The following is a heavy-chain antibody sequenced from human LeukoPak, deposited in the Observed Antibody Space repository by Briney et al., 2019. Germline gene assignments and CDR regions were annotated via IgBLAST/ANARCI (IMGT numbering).Heavy chain of an antibody. V-gene: IGHV1-2*02. CDR2: INPNSGGT. CDR3: ARDRHYYDSSGCLDV. D-gene: IGHD3-22*01. CDR1: GYTFTGYY. J-gene: IGHJ6*04. Sequence: GASVKVSCKASGYTFTGYYMHWVRQAPGQGLEWMGWINPNSGGTNYAQKFQGRVTMTRDTSISTAYMELSRLRSDDTAVYYCARDRHYYDSSGCLDVWGKGTTVTVSS.